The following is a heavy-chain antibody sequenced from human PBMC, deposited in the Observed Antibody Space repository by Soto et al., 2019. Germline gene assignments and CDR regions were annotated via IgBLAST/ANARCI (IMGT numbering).Heavy chain of an antibody. V-gene: IGHV1-18*04. CDR1: GYTFTSYG. CDR2: ISAYNGNT. J-gene: IGHJ4*02. D-gene: IGHD3-22*01. CDR3: ARGVYDSSGYYLIDY. Sequence: ASVKVSCKASGYTFTSYGISWVRQAPGQGLEWMGWISAYNGNTNYAQKLQGRVTMTTDTSTSTAYMELRSLRSEDTAVYYCARGVYDSSGYYLIDYWGQGTLVTVSS.